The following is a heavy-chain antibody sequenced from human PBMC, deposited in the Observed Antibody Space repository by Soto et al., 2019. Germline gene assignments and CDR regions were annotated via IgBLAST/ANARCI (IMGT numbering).Heavy chain of an antibody. Sequence: EVQLVESGGGLVQPGGSLRLSCAASGFTFSSYWMHWVRQAPGKGLVWVSRINSDGSSTSYADSMKGRFTISRDNAKNTLYLQMNSLRAEDTAVYYCAREEGSGETNDYWGQGTLVTVSS. D-gene: IGHD7-27*01. CDR3: AREEGSGETNDY. CDR1: GFTFSSYW. J-gene: IGHJ4*02. V-gene: IGHV3-74*01. CDR2: INSDGSST.